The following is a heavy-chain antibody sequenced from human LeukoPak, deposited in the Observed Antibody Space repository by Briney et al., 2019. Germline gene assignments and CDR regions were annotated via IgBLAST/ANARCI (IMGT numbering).Heavy chain of an antibody. CDR2: ISWNSGSI. V-gene: IGHV3-9*01. CDR3: AKDKASYSSGWYDY. CDR1: GFTFDDYA. D-gene: IGHD6-19*01. J-gene: IGHJ4*02. Sequence: PGGSLRLSCAASGFTFDDYAMHWVRQAPGKGLEWVSGISWNSGSIGYADSVKGRFTISRDNAKNSLYLQMNSLRAEDTALYYRAKDKASYSSGWYDYWGQGTLVTVSS.